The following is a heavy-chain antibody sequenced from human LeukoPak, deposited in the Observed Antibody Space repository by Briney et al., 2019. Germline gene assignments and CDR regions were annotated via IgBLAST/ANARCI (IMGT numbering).Heavy chain of an antibody. CDR3: AKSSLAEPRIGIPDY. CDR1: GFTFSSYA. D-gene: IGHD2/OR15-2a*01. Sequence: GGSLRLSCAASGFTFSSYAMSWVRQAPGKGLEWVSAISGSGGSTYYADSVKGRFTISRDNSKNTLYRQMNSLRAEDTAVYYCAKSSLAEPRIGIPDYCGQGTLVTVSS. CDR2: ISGSGGST. V-gene: IGHV3-23*01. J-gene: IGHJ4*02.